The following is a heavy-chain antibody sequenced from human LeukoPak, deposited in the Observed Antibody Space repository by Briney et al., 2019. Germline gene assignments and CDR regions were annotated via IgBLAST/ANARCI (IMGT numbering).Heavy chain of an antibody. V-gene: IGHV3-33*01. CDR3: ARHGLYDSSDFWTFQH. Sequence: PGRSLRLSCAASGFTFSSYGMHWVRQAPGRGLEWVAVIWNDGSHKYYADSVKGRFTISRDNSKNTLYLQMNSLRAEDTAVYYCARHGLYDSSDFWTFQHWGQGTLVTVSS. D-gene: IGHD3-22*01. CDR1: GFTFSSYG. CDR2: IWNDGSHK. J-gene: IGHJ1*01.